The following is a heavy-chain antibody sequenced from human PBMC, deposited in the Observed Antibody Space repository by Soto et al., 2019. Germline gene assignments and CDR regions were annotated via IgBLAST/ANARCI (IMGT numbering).Heavy chain of an antibody. Sequence: ASVKVSCKASGYTFTSYAMHWVRQAPGQRLEWMGWINAGNGNTKYSQKFQGRVTITRDTSASTSYMELSSLRSEDTAVYYCASSVFVTGTDAFDVWGQGTMVTVSS. V-gene: IGHV1-3*01. CDR1: GYTFTSYA. D-gene: IGHD1-20*01. J-gene: IGHJ3*01. CDR3: ASSVFVTGTDAFDV. CDR2: INAGNGNT.